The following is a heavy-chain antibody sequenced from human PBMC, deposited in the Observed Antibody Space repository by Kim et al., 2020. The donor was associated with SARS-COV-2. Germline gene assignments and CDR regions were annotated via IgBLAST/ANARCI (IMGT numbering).Heavy chain of an antibody. D-gene: IGHD1-20*01. V-gene: IGHV3-74*01. Sequence: VKGRFTISRENAKDTLYRQMNSLRAENTAVYYCAEPITGTTADYYYGMDVWGQGTTVTVSS. J-gene: IGHJ6*02. CDR3: AEPITGTTADYYYGMDV.